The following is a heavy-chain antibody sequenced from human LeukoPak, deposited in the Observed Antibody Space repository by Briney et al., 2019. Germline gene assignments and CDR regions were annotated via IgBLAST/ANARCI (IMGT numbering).Heavy chain of an antibody. CDR1: GGSVSSGSYY. CDR3: ARDGRGMDV. J-gene: IGHJ6*02. V-gene: IGHV4-61*01. Sequence: SETLSLTCTVSGGSVSSGSYYWSWIRQPPGKGLEWIGYIYYSGSANYNPSLKSRVTISVDTSKNQFSLKLSSVTAADTAVYYCARDGRGMDVWGQGTTVTVSS. CDR2: IYYSGSA.